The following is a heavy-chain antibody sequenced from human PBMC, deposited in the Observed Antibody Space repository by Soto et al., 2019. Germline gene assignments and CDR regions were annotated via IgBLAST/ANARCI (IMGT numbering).Heavy chain of an antibody. V-gene: IGHV4-59*08. Sequence: SETLSLTCTVPGGSISSYYWSWIRQPPGKGLEWIGYIYYSGSTNYNPSLKSRVTISVDTSKNQFSLKLSSVTAADTAVYYCARHAREYSGYEPFFDYWGQGTLVTVSS. CDR1: GGSISSYY. CDR2: IYYSGST. D-gene: IGHD5-12*01. CDR3: ARHAREYSGYEPFFDY. J-gene: IGHJ4*02.